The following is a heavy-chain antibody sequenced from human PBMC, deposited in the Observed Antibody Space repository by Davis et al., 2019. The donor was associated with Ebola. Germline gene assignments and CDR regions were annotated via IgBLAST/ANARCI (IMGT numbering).Heavy chain of an antibody. V-gene: IGHV4-39*07. CDR2: FLYGGTT. CDR3: AKGFNMKAVAQNGYMDV. J-gene: IGHJ6*03. D-gene: IGHD3-22*01. CDR1: GASVSSSNYF. Sequence: PSETLSLTCTVSGASVSSSNYFWGWIRQPPGKGLEWIGIFLYGGTTHSSPSLKSRVTMSIDMSKNQFSLKLTSVTAADTATYYCAKGFNMKAVAQNGYMDVWGKGTTVTVSS.